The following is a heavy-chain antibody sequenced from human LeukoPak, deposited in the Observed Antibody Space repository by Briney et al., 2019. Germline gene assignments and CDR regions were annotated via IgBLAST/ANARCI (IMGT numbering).Heavy chain of an antibody. CDR1: GYTFPDYG. Sequence: ASVKVSCKASGYTFPDYGISWVRQAPGQGLEWMGWISADIGNTNFAQNFQGRVTMTRDRSTSTGYMELTSLTSDDTAVYYCARDRLGYCGYGSCLLFDNWGQGTLVTVSS. CDR2: ISADIGNT. CDR3: ARDRLGYCGYGSCLLFDN. V-gene: IGHV1-18*01. J-gene: IGHJ4*02. D-gene: IGHD2-15*01.